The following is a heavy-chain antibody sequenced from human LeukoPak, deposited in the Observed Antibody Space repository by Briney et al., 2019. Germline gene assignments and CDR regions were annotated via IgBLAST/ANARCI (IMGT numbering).Heavy chain of an antibody. V-gene: IGHV3-48*01. Sequence: GGSLRLSCAASGFTLSSFGMNWVRQAPGKGLEWVSYISSSSSIIFYADSVKGRFTISRDNAKNSLHLQMNSLRAEDTAVYYCARGAWRWEMGTTLFDYWGQGTLVTVSS. J-gene: IGHJ4*02. CDR2: ISSSSSII. CDR1: GFTLSSFG. D-gene: IGHD5-24*01. CDR3: ARGAWRWEMGTTLFDY.